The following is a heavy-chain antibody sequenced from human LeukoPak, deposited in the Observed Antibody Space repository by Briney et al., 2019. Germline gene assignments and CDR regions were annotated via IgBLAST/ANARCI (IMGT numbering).Heavy chain of an antibody. D-gene: IGHD1-20*01. CDR3: ARAGYNSGFDY. CDR1: GFFFNTYW. CDR2: ITTDGSYT. J-gene: IGHJ4*02. Sequence: GGSLRLSCEASGFFFNTYWMHWVRQAPGKGLVWVSHITTDGSYTTYADSVKGRSTISRDNAKNTLYLQANSLSAEDTAMYYCARAGYNSGFDYWGQGALVTVSS. V-gene: IGHV3-74*01.